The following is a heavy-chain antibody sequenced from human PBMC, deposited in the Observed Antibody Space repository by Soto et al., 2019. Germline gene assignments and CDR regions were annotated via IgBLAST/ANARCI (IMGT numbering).Heavy chain of an antibody. Sequence: EVQLLESGGGLVQPGGSLRLSCAASGFTFSSYAMSWVRQAPGKGLEWVSAISGSGGSTYYADSVKGRFTISRDNSKNRLVRQRNGLRAEDMAVYYCAKEGQQLGGGYFDYWGQGTLVTVSS. V-gene: IGHV3-23*01. D-gene: IGHD6-13*01. CDR1: GFTFSSYA. J-gene: IGHJ4*02. CDR3: AKEGQQLGGGYFDY. CDR2: ISGSGGST.